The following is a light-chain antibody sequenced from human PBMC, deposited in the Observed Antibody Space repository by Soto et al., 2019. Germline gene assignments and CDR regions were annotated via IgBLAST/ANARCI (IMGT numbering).Light chain of an antibody. CDR3: QSFDSSLSGSV. Sequence: QPVLTQPPSVSGAPGQRVTISCTGSSSNIGAGYDVHWYQQLPGTAPKLLIYYNSNRLSGVPDRFSGSRSGTSASLAITGLQAEDEADYYCQSFDSSLSGSVFGGGTQLTVL. J-gene: IGLJ7*01. V-gene: IGLV1-40*01. CDR2: YNS. CDR1: SSNIGAGYD.